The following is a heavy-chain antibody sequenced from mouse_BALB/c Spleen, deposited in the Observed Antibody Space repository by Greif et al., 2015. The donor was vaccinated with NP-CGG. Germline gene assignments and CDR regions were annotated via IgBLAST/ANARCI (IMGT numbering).Heavy chain of an antibody. CDR2: ISYSGST. CDR1: GDSITSGY. Sequence: VQLKQSGPSLVKPSQTLSLTCSVTGDSITSGYWNWIRKFPGNKLEYMGYISYSGSTYYNPSLKSRISITRDTSKNQYYLQLNSVTTEDTATYYCARPIYYDYDGAMDYWGQGTSVTVSS. J-gene: IGHJ4*01. CDR3: ARPIYYDYDGAMDY. D-gene: IGHD2-4*01. V-gene: IGHV3-8*02.